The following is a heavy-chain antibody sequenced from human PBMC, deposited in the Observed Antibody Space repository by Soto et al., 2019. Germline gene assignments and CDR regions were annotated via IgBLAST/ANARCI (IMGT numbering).Heavy chain of an antibody. J-gene: IGHJ5*02. V-gene: IGHV4-59*01. CDR1: GGSISSYY. D-gene: IGHD2-2*01. Sequence: SETLSLTCTVSGGSISSYYWSWIRQPPGKGLEWIGYIYYSGSTNYNPSLKSRVTISVDTSKNQFSLKLSSVTAADTAVYYCARAIVVVPAATHNWFDPWGQGTLVTVSS. CDR3: ARAIVVVPAATHNWFDP. CDR2: IYYSGST.